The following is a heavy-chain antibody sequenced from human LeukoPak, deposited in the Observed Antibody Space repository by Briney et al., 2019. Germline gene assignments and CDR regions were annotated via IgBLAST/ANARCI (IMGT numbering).Heavy chain of an antibody. Sequence: GGSLRLSCAASGFTFSNFWMPWVRQAPEMGLVWVSRINTDGSRTNSVKGRFTISRDNAKNTVYLQMNSLRTEDTAVYYCARGLPNYYGMDVWGQGTTVTVSS. J-gene: IGHJ6*02. CDR1: GFTFSNFW. CDR3: ARGLPNYYGMDV. CDR2: INTDGSRT. V-gene: IGHV3-74*01.